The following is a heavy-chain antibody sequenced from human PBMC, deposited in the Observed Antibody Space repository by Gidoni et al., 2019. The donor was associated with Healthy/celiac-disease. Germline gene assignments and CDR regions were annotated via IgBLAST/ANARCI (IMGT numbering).Heavy chain of an antibody. CDR1: GFTFSSYA. J-gene: IGHJ4*02. CDR3: ARDWDDYSIDY. V-gene: IGHV3-30*01. D-gene: IGHD4-4*01. CDR2: ISYDGSNK. Sequence: QVQLVESGGGVVQPGRSLRLSCAASGFTFSSYAMHWVRQAPGKGLEWVAVISYDGSNKYYADSVKGRFTISRDNSKNTLYLQMNSLRAEDTAVYYCARDWDDYSIDYWGQGTLVTVSS.